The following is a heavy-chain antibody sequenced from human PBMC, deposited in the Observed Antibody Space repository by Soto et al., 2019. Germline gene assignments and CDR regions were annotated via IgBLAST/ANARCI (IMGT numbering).Heavy chain of an antibody. CDR2: ISSSGSTI. V-gene: IGHV3-48*03. Sequence: EVQLVESGGGLVQPGGSLRLSCAASGFTFSSYEMNWVRQAPGKGLEWVSYISSSGSTIYYADSVKGRFTISRDNAKNSLYLQMNSLRAEDTAVYYCARDSTDSSGYYNYFDYGGQGTLVTVSS. CDR1: GFTFSSYE. J-gene: IGHJ4*02. D-gene: IGHD3-22*01. CDR3: ARDSTDSSGYYNYFDY.